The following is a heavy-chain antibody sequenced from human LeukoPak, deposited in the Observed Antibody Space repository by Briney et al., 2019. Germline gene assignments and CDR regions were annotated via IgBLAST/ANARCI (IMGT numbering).Heavy chain of an antibody. CDR1: GGSISSSSYY. D-gene: IGHD5-18*01. V-gene: IGHV4-39*02. CDR3: ARDTAMATGFDY. Sequence: SETLSLTCTVSGGSISSSSYYWGWIRQPPGKGLEWIGSIYYSGSTYYNPSLKSRVTISVDTSKNQFSLKLSSVTAADTAVYYCARDTAMATGFDYWGQGTLVTVSS. CDR2: IYYSGST. J-gene: IGHJ4*02.